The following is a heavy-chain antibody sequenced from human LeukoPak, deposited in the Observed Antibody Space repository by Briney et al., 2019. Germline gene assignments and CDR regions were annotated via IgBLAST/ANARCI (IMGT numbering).Heavy chain of an antibody. CDR2: INHSGST. D-gene: IGHD3-10*01. Sequence: PSETLSLTCAVYGGSFSGYYWSWIRQPPGKGLEWIGEINHSGSTNYNPSLKSRVTISVDTSKNQFSLKLSSVTAADTAVYYCARDLLWFGELLTPLGYWGQGTLVTVSS. V-gene: IGHV4-34*01. CDR3: ARDLLWFGELLTPLGY. J-gene: IGHJ4*02. CDR1: GGSFSGYY.